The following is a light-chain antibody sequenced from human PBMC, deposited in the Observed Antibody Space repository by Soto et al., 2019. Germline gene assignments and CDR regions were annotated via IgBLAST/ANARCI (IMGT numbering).Light chain of an antibody. CDR2: IND. J-gene: IGLJ2*01. CDR1: TSNIRSDT. Sequence: QSVLTQPPSASGTPGQRVPISCSGSTSNIRSDTVHWYQQLPGTAPKLLIYINDQRPSGVPDRFSGSKSGTSASLAISGLQSEDEADYYCAAWDDSLNGVVFGGGTKLTVL. V-gene: IGLV1-44*01. CDR3: AAWDDSLNGVV.